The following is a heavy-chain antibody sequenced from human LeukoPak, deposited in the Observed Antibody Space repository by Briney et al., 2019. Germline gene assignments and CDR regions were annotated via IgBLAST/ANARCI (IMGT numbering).Heavy chain of an antibody. Sequence: ASVKVSCKVSGYTLTELSMHWVRQAPGKGLEWMGGFDPEDGETIYAQKFQGRVTMTEDTSTGTAYLELSSLRSEDTAVYYCATDSVLSIVGAPDAFDIWGQGTMVTVSS. J-gene: IGHJ3*02. CDR2: FDPEDGET. CDR3: ATDSVLSIVGAPDAFDI. D-gene: IGHD1-26*01. CDR1: GYTLTELS. V-gene: IGHV1-24*01.